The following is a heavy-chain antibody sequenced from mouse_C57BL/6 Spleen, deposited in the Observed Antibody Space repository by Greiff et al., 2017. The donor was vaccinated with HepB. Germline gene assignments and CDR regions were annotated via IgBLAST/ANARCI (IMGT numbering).Heavy chain of an antibody. CDR3: ARWINYYGSSYFDY. V-gene: IGHV1-81*01. CDR1: GYTFTSYG. J-gene: IGHJ2*01. Sequence: QVQLKESGAELARPGASVKLSCKASGYTFTSYGISWVKQRTGQGLGWIGEIYPRSGNTYYNEKFKGKATLTADKSSSTAYMELRSLTSEDSAVYFCARWINYYGSSYFDYWGQGTTLTVSS. D-gene: IGHD1-1*01. CDR2: IYPRSGNT.